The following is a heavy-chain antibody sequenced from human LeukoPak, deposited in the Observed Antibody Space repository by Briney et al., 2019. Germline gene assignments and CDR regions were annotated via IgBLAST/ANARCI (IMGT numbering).Heavy chain of an antibody. CDR2: ISAYNGNT. D-gene: IGHD1-1*01. Sequence: ASVKVSCKTSGYTFTSYGITWVRQAPGQGLEWMGWISAYNGNTNYAQRLQGRVTMTTDTSTSTAYMELRSLRSDDTAMYYCARDTDDEGFDYWGQGTLVTVSS. CDR3: ARDTDDEGFDY. J-gene: IGHJ4*02. CDR1: GYTFTSYG. V-gene: IGHV1-18*01.